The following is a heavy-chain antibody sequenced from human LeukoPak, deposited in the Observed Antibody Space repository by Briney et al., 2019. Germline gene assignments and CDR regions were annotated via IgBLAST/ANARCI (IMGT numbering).Heavy chain of an antibody. V-gene: IGHV3-74*01. CDR3: TRGTPEYSSSWYDY. CDR2: INSDGSST. J-gene: IGHJ4*02. D-gene: IGHD6-13*01. Sequence: GGSLRLSCAASGFTFSSYWMHWVRQAPGKGLVWVSLINSDGSSTSYADSVKGRFTISRDNAKNMMYLQMNSLRAEDTAVYYCTRGTPEYSSSWYDYWGQGTLVTVSS. CDR1: GFTFSSYW.